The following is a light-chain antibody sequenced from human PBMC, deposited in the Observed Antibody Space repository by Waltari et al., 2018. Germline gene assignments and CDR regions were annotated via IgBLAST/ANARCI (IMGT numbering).Light chain of an antibody. J-gene: IGKJ1*01. V-gene: IGKV3-20*01. CDR1: QSVTRA. CDR2: GAS. Sequence: EIVLTQSPGTLSLSPGESATLACRTSQSVTRALAWYQQKPGQAPRLLIYGASNRATGIPDRFSGSESGTDFSLTISSLEPEDFAVYYCQHYLRIPVTFGQGTKVEVK. CDR3: QHYLRIPVT.